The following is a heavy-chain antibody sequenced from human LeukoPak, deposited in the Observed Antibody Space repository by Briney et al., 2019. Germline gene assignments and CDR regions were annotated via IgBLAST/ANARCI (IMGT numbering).Heavy chain of an antibody. CDR3: ARDPGVLVGATGY. CDR2: ISSSSSYI. Sequence: GGSPRLSCAASGFTFSSYSMNWVRQAPGKGLESVSSISSSSSYIYYADSVKGRFTISRDNAKNSLYLQMNSLRAEDTAVYYCARDPGVLVGATGYWGQGTLVTVSS. J-gene: IGHJ4*02. D-gene: IGHD1-26*01. V-gene: IGHV3-21*01. CDR1: GFTFSSYS.